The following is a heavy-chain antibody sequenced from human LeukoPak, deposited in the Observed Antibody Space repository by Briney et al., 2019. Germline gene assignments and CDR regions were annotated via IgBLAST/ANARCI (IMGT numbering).Heavy chain of an antibody. CDR3: ARVGRYSSGWHGVWDY. CDR2: VFDSGGT. D-gene: IGHD6-19*01. CDR1: GGSISNYG. V-gene: IGHV4-59*01. Sequence: PSETLSLTCTVSGGSISNYGWSWIRQPPGKGLEWIGYVFDSGGTNYNPSLKSRVTISVDTSKKQFSLKLSSVTAADTAVYYCARVGRYSSGWHGVWDYWGQGTLVTVSS. J-gene: IGHJ4*02.